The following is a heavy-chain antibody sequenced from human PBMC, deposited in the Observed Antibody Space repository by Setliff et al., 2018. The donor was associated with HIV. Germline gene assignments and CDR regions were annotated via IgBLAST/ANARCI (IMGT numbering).Heavy chain of an antibody. Sequence: PSETLSLTCSVTGESVSKYFWSWIRQSPGKGLEWIGYIFSGGSSSHNPSLQSRVIISADTSKNQFSLKLSSVTAADTAVYYCARVLTVGDCSAGSCYSRAYYYYHMDVWGKGTAVTVSS. D-gene: IGHD2-15*01. V-gene: IGHV4-59*02. CDR2: IFSGGSS. J-gene: IGHJ6*03. CDR3: ARVLTVGDCSAGSCYSRAYYYYHMDV. CDR1: GESVSKYF.